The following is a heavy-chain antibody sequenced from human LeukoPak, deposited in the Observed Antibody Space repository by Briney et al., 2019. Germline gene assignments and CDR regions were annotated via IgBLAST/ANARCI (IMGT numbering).Heavy chain of an antibody. J-gene: IGHJ4*02. D-gene: IGHD6-19*01. V-gene: IGHV4-34*01. CDR3: ARRSGWYGYLDY. Sequence: LRLSCAASGFTFSSYAMHWVRQPPGKGLEWIGEINHSGSTNYNPSLKSRVTISVDTSKNQFSLKLSSVTAADTAVYYCARRSGWYGYLDYWGQGTLVTVSS. CDR1: GFTFSSYA. CDR2: INHSGST.